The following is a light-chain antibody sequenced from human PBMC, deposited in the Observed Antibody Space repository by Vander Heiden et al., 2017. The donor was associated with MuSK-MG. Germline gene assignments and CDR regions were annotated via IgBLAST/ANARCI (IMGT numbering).Light chain of an antibody. J-gene: IGLJ2*01. Sequence: QSALTQPASVSGSPGQQITISCTGTSRDVGGYNYVSWYQQHPGKAPKLMIYDVTTRPSGVSNRFSGSKSGNTASLTISGLQAEDEADYYCSSYTSTNSLQFGGGTRLTVL. CDR3: SSYTSTNSLQ. V-gene: IGLV2-14*03. CDR1: SRDVGGYNY. CDR2: DVT.